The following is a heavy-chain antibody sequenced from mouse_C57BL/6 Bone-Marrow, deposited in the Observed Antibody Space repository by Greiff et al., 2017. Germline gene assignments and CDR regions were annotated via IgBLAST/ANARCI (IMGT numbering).Heavy chain of an antibody. V-gene: IGHV5-15*04. CDR3: ARGVTTVVAPYAMDY. CDR2: ISNLAYSN. J-gene: IGHJ4*01. D-gene: IGHD1-1*01. Sequence: EVMLVESGGGLVQPGGSLKLSCAASGFTFSDYGMAWVRQAPRKGPEWVAFISNLAYSNYYADTVTGRFTIPSENAKNTLYLEMGSLRSADTAMYYCARGVTTVVAPYAMDYWGQGTSVTVSS. CDR1: GFTFSDYG.